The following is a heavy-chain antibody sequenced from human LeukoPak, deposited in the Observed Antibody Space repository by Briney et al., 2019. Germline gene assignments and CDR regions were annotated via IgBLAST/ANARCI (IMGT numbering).Heavy chain of an antibody. D-gene: IGHD4-17*01. CDR2: ISTYNGNT. J-gene: IGHJ4*02. Sequence: ASVKVSCRASGYTFTSYVINWVRRAPGQGLEWMGWISTYNGNTNYAQELQGRVTMTTNTSTTTAYMELRSLRSDDTAMYYCAREGPYGDYSDYWGQGTLVTVSS. CDR1: GYTFTSYV. V-gene: IGHV1-18*01. CDR3: AREGPYGDYSDY.